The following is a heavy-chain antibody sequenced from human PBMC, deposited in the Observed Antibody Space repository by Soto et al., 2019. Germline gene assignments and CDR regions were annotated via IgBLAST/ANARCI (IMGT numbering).Heavy chain of an antibody. Sequence: QVQLVESGGGVVQPGRSLRLSCAASGFTFSSYGMHWVRQAPGKGLERVAVIWYDGSNKYYADSVKGRFTISRDNSENPLYLQINSLRAEDTAVYYCARGVNIGSYFAYWGQGTLVTVSS. CDR1: GFTFSSYG. CDR3: ARGVNIGSYFAY. CDR2: IWYDGSNK. D-gene: IGHD1-26*01. V-gene: IGHV3-33*01. J-gene: IGHJ4*02.